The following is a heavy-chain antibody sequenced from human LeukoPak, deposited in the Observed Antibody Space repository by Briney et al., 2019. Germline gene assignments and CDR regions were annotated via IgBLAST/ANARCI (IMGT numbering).Heavy chain of an antibody. J-gene: IGHJ4*02. V-gene: IGHV3-53*01. D-gene: IGHD3-9*01. Sequence: GGSLRLSFAASGFTVSSNYMSWVRQAPGKGLEWVSVIYSGGSTYYADSVKGRFTISRDNSKNTLYLQMNSLRAEDTAVYYCARESSGILTGYYIDYWGQGTLVTVSS. CDR3: ARESSGILTGYYIDY. CDR1: GFTVSSNY. CDR2: IYSGGST.